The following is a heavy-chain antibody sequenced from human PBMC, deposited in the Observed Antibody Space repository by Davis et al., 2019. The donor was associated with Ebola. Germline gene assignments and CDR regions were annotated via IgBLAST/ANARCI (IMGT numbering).Heavy chain of an antibody. CDR1: GFTFSNYA. D-gene: IGHD4-11*01. J-gene: IGHJ4*02. V-gene: IGHV3-23*01. CDR2: IHGSGTGA. CDR3: ARVTTLKSGAGY. Sequence: GKSLKISCAVSGFTFSNYAMTWVRQAPGKGLEWVSAIHGSGTGAFYADSVKGRFTISRDNSKNILYLEMNSVRAEDTAIYYCARVTTLKSGAGYWGQGSLVTVSS.